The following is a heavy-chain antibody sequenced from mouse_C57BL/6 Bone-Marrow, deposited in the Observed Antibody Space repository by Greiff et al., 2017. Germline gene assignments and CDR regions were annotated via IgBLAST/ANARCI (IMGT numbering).Heavy chain of an antibody. CDR1: GYSITSCYD. CDR2: ISYSGST. CDR3: ARGRNYFDY. V-gene: IGHV3-1*01. J-gene: IGHJ2*01. Sequence: DVQLQESGPGMVKPSPSLSLSCTVTGYSITSCYDWHWNRHFPANQLEWMDYISYSGSTNYNPYLKSRISITHDTSKNHFFLKITSLTTEDTATYYCARGRNYFDYWGQGTTLTVSS.